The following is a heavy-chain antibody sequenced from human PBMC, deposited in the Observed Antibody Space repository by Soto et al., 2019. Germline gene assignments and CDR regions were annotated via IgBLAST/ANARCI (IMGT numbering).Heavy chain of an antibody. V-gene: IGHV4-39*01. J-gene: IGHJ6*02. Sequence: QLQLQESGPGLVKPSETLSLTCTVSGGSISSSSYYWGWIRQPPGKGLEWIGSIYYSGSTYYNPSLKSRVTISVDTSKNQFSLKLSSVTAADTAVYYCARGCSGGSCYPAGTHYYYGMDVWGQGTTVTVSS. CDR2: IYYSGST. D-gene: IGHD2-15*01. CDR1: GGSISSSSYY. CDR3: ARGCSGGSCYPAGTHYYYGMDV.